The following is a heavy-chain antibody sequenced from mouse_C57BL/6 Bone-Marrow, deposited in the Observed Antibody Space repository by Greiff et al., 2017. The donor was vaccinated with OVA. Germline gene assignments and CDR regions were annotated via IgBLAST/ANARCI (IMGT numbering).Heavy chain of an antibody. J-gene: IGHJ4*01. CDR3: VRRWYGGGDAMDY. D-gene: IGHD2-1*01. Sequence: EVQLVESGGGLVQPKGSLKLSCAASGFSFNTYAMTWVRQAPGKGLEWVARIRSKSNNYATYYADSVKVRFTISRDDAKSMLYLQMNNLKTKYTAMYYCVRRWYGGGDAMDYWGQGTTVTVSS. V-gene: IGHV10-1*01. CDR1: GFSFNTYA. CDR2: IRSKSNNYAT.